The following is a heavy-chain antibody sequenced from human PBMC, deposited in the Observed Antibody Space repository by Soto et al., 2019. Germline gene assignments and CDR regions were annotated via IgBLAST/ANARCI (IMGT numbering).Heavy chain of an antibody. D-gene: IGHD6-25*01. Sequence: SETLSLTCAVYVGSFSAYYWNWVRQPPGKGLEWIGEINHSGRTNYSPSLKSRVTMSLHTSNNQFSLKLNSVTAADTAIYYCVERSFDLWGQGTKVTVSS. CDR1: VGSFSAYY. CDR3: VERSFDL. V-gene: IGHV4-34*01. CDR2: INHSGRT. J-gene: IGHJ3*01.